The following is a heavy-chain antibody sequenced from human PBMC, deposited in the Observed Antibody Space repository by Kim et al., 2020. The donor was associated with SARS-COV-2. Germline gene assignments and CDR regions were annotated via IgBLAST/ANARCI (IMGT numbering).Heavy chain of an antibody. CDR3: ARGDTAWGAFGY. D-gene: IGHD5-18*01. CDR1: GGSFSGYY. CDR2: INHSGST. V-gene: IGHV4-34*01. Sequence: SETLSLTCAVYGGSFSGYYWSWIRQPPGKGLEWIGEINHSGSTNYNPSLKSRVTISVDTSKNQFSLKLSSVTAADTAVYYCARGDTAWGAFGYWGQGTLVTVSS. J-gene: IGHJ4*02.